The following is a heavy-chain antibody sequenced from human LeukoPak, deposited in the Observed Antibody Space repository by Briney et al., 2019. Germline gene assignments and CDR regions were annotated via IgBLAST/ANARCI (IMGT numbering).Heavy chain of an antibody. CDR1: GFTFSSYE. D-gene: IGHD3-10*01. Sequence: PGGSLRLSCAASGFTFSSYEMNWVRQAPGKGLEWVSYISSSGSTIYYADSVKGRFTISRGNAKNSLYLQMNSLRAEDTAVYYCARGLGAITHFDYWGQGTLVTVSS. CDR2: ISSSGSTI. J-gene: IGHJ4*02. V-gene: IGHV3-48*03. CDR3: ARGLGAITHFDY.